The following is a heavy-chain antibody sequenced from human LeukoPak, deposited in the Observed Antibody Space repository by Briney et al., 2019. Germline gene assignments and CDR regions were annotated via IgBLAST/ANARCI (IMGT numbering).Heavy chain of an antibody. CDR2: IYYSGST. CDR3: ARRAAVYCSSTSCYGGYFDY. Sequence: PSETLSLTCTVSGGSISSYYWSWIRQPPGKGLEWIGYIYYSGSTNYNPSLKSRVTISVDTSKNQFSLKLSSVTAADTAVYYCARRAAVYCSSTSCYGGYFDYWGQGTLVTVSS. J-gene: IGHJ4*02. D-gene: IGHD2-2*01. CDR1: GGSISSYY. V-gene: IGHV4-59*08.